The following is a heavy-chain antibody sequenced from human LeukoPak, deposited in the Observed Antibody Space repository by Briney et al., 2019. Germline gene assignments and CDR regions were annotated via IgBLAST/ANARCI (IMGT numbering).Heavy chain of an antibody. CDR2: IYTSVNI. Sequence: SETLSLTCTVSGASISSYSWSWIRQPAGKGLEWIGRIYTSVNINYNPSLKSRVTMSVDTSKNQFSLKLRSVTAADTAVYYCARITTGSHYFDYWGQGILVTVSS. V-gene: IGHV4-4*07. CDR3: ARITTGSHYFDY. CDR1: GASISSYS. J-gene: IGHJ4*02. D-gene: IGHD1-26*01.